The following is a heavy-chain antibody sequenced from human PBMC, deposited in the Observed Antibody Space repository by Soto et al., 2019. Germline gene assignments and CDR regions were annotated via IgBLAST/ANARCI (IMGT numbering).Heavy chain of an antibody. D-gene: IGHD3-22*01. V-gene: IGHV1-58*02. CDR3: AAVPPYYYDSSGYQYYFDY. Sequence: ASVKVSCKASGYTFISSAMQWVRQARGQRLEWIGWIVVGSGNTNYAQKFQERVTITRDMSTSTAYMELSSLRSEDTAVYYCAAVPPYYYDSSGYQYYFDYWGQGTLVTVSS. J-gene: IGHJ4*02. CDR2: IVVGSGNT. CDR1: GYTFISSA.